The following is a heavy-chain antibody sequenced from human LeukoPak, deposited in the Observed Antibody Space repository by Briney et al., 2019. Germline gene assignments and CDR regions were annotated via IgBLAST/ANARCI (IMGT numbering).Heavy chain of an antibody. CDR2: IYYSGST. CDR1: GGSISSSRYY. CDR3: ARRGEYDFWTEIDY. D-gene: IGHD3-3*01. J-gene: IGHJ4*02. V-gene: IGHV4-39*01. Sequence: SSETLSLTCTVSGGSISSSRYYWGWIRQPPGKGLEWIGSIYYSGSTYYNPSLKSRVTISVDTSKNQFSLKLSSVTAADTAVYYCARRGEYDFWTEIDYWGQGTLVTVSS.